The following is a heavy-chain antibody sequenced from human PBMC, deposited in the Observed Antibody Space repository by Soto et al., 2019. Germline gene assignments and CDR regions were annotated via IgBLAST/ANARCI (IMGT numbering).Heavy chain of an antibody. CDR3: ARVHKNWFDS. V-gene: IGHV5-10-1*01. CDR1: RYNFTAFW. Sequence: GESLKISCKASRYNFTAFWIHWVRQMPGKGLEWLGKIDPSDSYTNYSPSFEGHVTISTDNSITTAYLQWSSLRASDTALYFCARVHKNWFDSWAQGTMVTVSS. CDR2: IDPSDSYT. J-gene: IGHJ5*01.